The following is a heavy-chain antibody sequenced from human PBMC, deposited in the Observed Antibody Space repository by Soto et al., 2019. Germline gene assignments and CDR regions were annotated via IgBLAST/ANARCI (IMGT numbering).Heavy chain of an antibody. CDR2: ISYSGST. Sequence: QVQLQESGPGLVKPSETLSLTCTVSGGSVSSGSYYWSWIRQPPGKGLEWIGYISYSGSTNYNPSLNSRHTISVDTSKNQFSLKLSSVTAADTAVYYCAREPTTVTNYYYYALDVWGQGTTVTVSS. CDR1: GGSVSSGSYY. D-gene: IGHD4-17*01. CDR3: AREPTTVTNYYYYALDV. V-gene: IGHV4-61*01. J-gene: IGHJ6*02.